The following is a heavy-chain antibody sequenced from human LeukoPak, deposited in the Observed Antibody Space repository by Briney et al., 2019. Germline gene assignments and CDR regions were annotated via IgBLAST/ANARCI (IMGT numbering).Heavy chain of an antibody. CDR3: ARVNYSNYGYYYYYMDV. D-gene: IGHD4-11*01. J-gene: IGHJ6*03. CDR2: IYDSGST. V-gene: IGHV4-59*01. Sequence: PSETLSLTCTVSGGSISSYYWSWIRQPPGKGLEWIGYIYDSGSTNYNPSLKSRVTISVDTSKNQFSLRLTSVTAADTAVYYCARVNYSNYGYYYYYMDVWGKGTTVTVSS. CDR1: GGSISSYY.